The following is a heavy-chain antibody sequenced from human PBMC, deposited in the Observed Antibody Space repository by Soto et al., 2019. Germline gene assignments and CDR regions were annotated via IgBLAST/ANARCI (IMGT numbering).Heavy chain of an antibody. CDR2: IWYDGSNK. V-gene: IGHV3-33*01. Sequence: GGSLRLSCAASGFTFSSYGMHWVRQAPGKGLEWVAVIWYDGSNKYYADSVKGRFTISRDNSKNTLYLQMNSLRAEDTAVYYCARANSLAYCGGDCHPFDYWGQGTLVTVSS. CDR3: ARANSLAYCGGDCHPFDY. J-gene: IGHJ4*02. CDR1: GFTFSSYG. D-gene: IGHD2-21*02.